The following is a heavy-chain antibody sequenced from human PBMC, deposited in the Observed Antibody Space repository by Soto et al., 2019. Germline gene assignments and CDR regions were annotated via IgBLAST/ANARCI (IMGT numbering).Heavy chain of an antibody. Sequence: HPXGFLRRSSASSGLRVRRDCMNWVRRAPGKGLEWVANIKQDGTEKNYVDSVKGRFTISRDNARNSLYLQMDSLRAEDTAVYFCARGDTPMITGMDSFDIWGQGTMVTVSS. CDR2: IKQDGTEK. CDR1: GLRVRRDC. CDR3: ARGDTPMITGMDSFDI. V-gene: IGHV3-7*01. J-gene: IGHJ3*02. D-gene: IGHD5-18*01.